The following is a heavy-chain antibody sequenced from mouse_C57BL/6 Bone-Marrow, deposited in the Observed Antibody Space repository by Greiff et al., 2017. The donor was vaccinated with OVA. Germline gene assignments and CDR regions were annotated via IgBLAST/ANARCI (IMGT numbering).Heavy chain of an antibody. Sequence: EVQGVESGGGLVQPGGSLKLSCAASGFTFSDYYMHWVRQTPEQRLEWVAYISTGGGSTYYPANVQGRFTISRHTAKNTLYLQMSRLKSEDTAMYYCARQDYSNWYFDVWGTGTTVTVSS. V-gene: IGHV5-12*01. CDR3: ARQDYSNWYFDV. CDR2: ISTGGGST. CDR1: GFTFSDYY. J-gene: IGHJ1*03. D-gene: IGHD2-5*01.